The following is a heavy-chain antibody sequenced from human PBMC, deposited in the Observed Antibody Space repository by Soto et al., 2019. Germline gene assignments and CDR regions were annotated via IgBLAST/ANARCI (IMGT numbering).Heavy chain of an antibody. CDR3: ADIAVSHTGDY. V-gene: IGHV3-15*01. CDR2: IKTKGQGGTT. Sequence: EVQLVESGGDLVKPGESLRLSCAASGFTLSNVWMNWVRQAPGKGLEWVARIKTKGQGGTTDYAAPVKGRFTISRDESKNMLYLQMNSLKTEDTGVYYCADIAVSHTGDYWGQETLVTVSS. J-gene: IGHJ4*02. CDR1: GFTLSNVW. D-gene: IGHD6-19*01.